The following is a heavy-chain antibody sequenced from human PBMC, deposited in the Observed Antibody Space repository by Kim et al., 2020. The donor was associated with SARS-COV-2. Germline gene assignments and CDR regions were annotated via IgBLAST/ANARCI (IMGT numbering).Heavy chain of an antibody. V-gene: IGHV3-30-3*01. CDR3: ASKTRATIAEFDP. Sequence: GGSLRLSCAASGFTFSSYAMHWVRQAPGKGLEWVAVISYDGSNKYYADSVKRRFTISRDNSKNTLYLQMNSLRAEDTAVYYCASKTRATIAEFDPWGQGTLVTVSS. CDR2: ISYDGSNK. CDR1: GFTFSSYA. J-gene: IGHJ5*02. D-gene: IGHD1-26*01.